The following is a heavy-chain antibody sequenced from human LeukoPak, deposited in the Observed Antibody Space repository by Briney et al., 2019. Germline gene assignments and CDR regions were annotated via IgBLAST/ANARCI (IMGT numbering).Heavy chain of an antibody. J-gene: IGHJ3*02. CDR2: INPNSGGT. D-gene: IGHD2-21*01. CDR1: GYTFTSYG. CDR3: ARDPGEFTDAFDI. Sequence: ASVKVSCKASGYTFTSYGISWVRQAPGQGLEWMGWINPNSGGTNYAQKFQGRVTMTRDTSISTAYMELSRLRSDDTAVYYCARDPGEFTDAFDIWGQGTMVTVSS. V-gene: IGHV1-2*02.